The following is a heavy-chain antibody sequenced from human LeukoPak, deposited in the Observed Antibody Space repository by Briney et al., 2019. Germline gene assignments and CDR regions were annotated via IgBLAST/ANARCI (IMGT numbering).Heavy chain of an antibody. J-gene: IGHJ3*02. V-gene: IGHV4-59*01. CDR1: GGSISSYY. D-gene: IGHD3-22*01. CDR3: AREDYYDSSGYYTDAFDI. CDR2: IYYSGST. Sequence: SETLSLTCTVSGGSISSYYFSWIRQPPGKGLEWIGYIYYSGSTNYNPSLKSRVTISVDTSKNQFSLKLSSVTAADTSVYCCAREDYYDSSGYYTDAFDIWGQGTMVTVSS.